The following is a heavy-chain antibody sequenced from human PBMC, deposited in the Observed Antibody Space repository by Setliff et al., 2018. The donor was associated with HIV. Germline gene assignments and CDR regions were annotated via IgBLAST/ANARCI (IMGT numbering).Heavy chain of an antibody. CDR2: IYTGGRT. CDR1: GDSISSGDYY. D-gene: IGHD5-12*01. J-gene: IGHJ4*02. Sequence: SETLSLTCTVSGDSISSGDYYWSWIRQPPGKGLEWVGRIYTGGRTNYNPSLKGRVTMSVDTSKNQFSLNLSSVTAADTAVYYCARRRDGYNSAPWRNDYWGQGTLVTVSS. CDR3: ARRRDGYNSAPWRNDY. V-gene: IGHV4-61*02.